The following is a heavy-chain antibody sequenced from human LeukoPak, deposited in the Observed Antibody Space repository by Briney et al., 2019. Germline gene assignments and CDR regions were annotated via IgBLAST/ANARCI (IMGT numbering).Heavy chain of an antibody. Sequence: GGSLRLSCAASGFTFSSYGMHWVRQAPGKGLEWVAVIWYDGSNKYYADSVKGRFTISRDDSKNTLYLQMNSLRAEDTAVYYCAKDASPAGLDYWGQGTLVTVSS. V-gene: IGHV3-33*06. CDR2: IWYDGSNK. J-gene: IGHJ4*02. CDR3: AKDASPAGLDY. CDR1: GFTFSSYG.